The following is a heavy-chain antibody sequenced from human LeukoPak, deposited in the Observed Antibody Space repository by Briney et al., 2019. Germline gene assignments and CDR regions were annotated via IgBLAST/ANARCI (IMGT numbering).Heavy chain of an antibody. V-gene: IGHV3-53*04. CDR2: IYSGGST. J-gene: IGHJ4*02. CDR1: ELSVSANY. CDR3: GYSGYDFPFDY. Sequence: PGGSLRLSCAASELSVSANYMSWVRQAPGKGLEWVSVIYSGGSTFYADSVKGRFTISRHNSKNTLYLQMNSLRAEDTAVYYCGYSGYDFPFDYWGQGTLVTVSS. D-gene: IGHD5-12*01.